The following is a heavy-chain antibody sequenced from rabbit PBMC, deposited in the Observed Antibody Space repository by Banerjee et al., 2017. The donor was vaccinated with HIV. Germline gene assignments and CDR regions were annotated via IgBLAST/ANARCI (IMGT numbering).Heavy chain of an antibody. J-gene: IGHJ4*01. CDR3: ARGADYAGYGYGL. D-gene: IGHD6-1*01. CDR2: IYTTSGST. Sequence: QSLEESGGDLVKPGASLTLTCTASGFTISSRYYMCWVRQAPGKGLEWIGCIYTTSGSTHYATWAKGRFTISKTSSTTVTLQMTSLTAAGTATYFCARGADYAGYGYGLWGQGTLVTVS. CDR1: GFTISSRYY. V-gene: IGHV1S40*01.